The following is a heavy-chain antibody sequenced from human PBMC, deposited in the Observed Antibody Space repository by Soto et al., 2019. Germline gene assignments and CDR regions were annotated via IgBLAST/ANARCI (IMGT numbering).Heavy chain of an antibody. CDR1: GGTFSSYA. D-gene: IGHD3-10*01. J-gene: IGHJ1*01. V-gene: IGHV1-69*01. CDR3: ARGGGLLWYFQH. CDR2: NIPIFGTA. Sequence: QVQLVQSGAEVKKPGSSVKVSCKASGGTFSSYAISWVRQAPGQGLEWMGGNIPIFGTANYARKFEGRVTIPADDCTSTAYMELSSLRSEDTAVYYCARGGGLLWYFQHWGQGTLVTVSS.